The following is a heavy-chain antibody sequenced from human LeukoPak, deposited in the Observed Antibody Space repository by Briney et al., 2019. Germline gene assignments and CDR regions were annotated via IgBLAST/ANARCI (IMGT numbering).Heavy chain of an antibody. Sequence: SETLSLACTVSGGSMSNSYWSWIRQPPGKGLEWIGFIYYSGSTNYNPSLKSRVTISVDTSKNQFSLKLSSVTAADTAVYYCARGWGYFDYWGQGTLVTVSS. CDR2: IYYSGST. V-gene: IGHV4-59*01. CDR3: ARGWGYFDY. J-gene: IGHJ4*02. D-gene: IGHD7-27*01. CDR1: GGSMSNSY.